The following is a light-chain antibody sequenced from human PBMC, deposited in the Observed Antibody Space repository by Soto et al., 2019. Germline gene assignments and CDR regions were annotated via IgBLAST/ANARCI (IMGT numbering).Light chain of an antibody. V-gene: IGKV1-5*03. CDR2: KAA. J-gene: IGKJ3*01. CDR3: QQYNSYPIFT. Sequence: DIQMTQSPSTLSASVGDRVTITCRASQSISSWLAWYQQKPGKAPKLLIYKAASLESGVPSRFSGSGSGTEFNLTISSLQPDDFATYYCQQYNSYPIFTFGPGTKVDIK. CDR1: QSISSW.